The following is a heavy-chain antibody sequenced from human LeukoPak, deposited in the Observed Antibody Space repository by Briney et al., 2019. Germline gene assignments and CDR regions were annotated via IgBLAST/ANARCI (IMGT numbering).Heavy chain of an antibody. CDR2: IKSKTDGGTT. Sequence: GGSLRLSCAASGFTFSNAWMSWVRQAPGKGLEWVGRIKSKTDGGTTDYAAPVKGRFTISRDDSKNTLYLQINSLKTEDTAVYYCTTDRWYYDFWSGYPYFDYWGQGTLVTVSS. CDR3: TTDRWYYDFWSGYPYFDY. D-gene: IGHD3-3*01. V-gene: IGHV3-15*01. CDR1: GFTFSNAW. J-gene: IGHJ4*02.